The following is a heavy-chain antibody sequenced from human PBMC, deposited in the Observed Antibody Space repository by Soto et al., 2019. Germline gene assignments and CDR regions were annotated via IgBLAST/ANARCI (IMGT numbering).Heavy chain of an antibody. V-gene: IGHV3-30-3*01. D-gene: IGHD3-10*01. J-gene: IGHJ6*02. CDR2: ISYDGSNK. Sequence: QVQLVESGGGVVQPGRSLRLSCAASGFIFRSYAMHWVRQAPGKGLEWVALISYDGSNKNSADSVRGRFTISRDNSKNTLYLQMNSLRGEDTAVYYCARDGAYGSRNYYNGMDVWGQGTTVTVSS. CDR3: ARDGAYGSRNYYNGMDV. CDR1: GFIFRSYA.